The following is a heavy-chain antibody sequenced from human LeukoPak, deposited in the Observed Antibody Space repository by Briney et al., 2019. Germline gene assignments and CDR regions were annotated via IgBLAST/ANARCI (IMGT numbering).Heavy chain of an antibody. Sequence: GGSLRLSCAASGFTFSSYAMSWVRQAPGKGLEWVSAISGSGGSTYYADSVKGRFTISRDNSKNTLYLQMNSLRAEDTAVYYCARMENYYDSSGYYYLVFDYWGQGTLVTVST. CDR1: GFTFSSYA. CDR2: ISGSGGST. D-gene: IGHD3-22*01. CDR3: ARMENYYDSSGYYYLVFDY. J-gene: IGHJ4*02. V-gene: IGHV3-23*01.